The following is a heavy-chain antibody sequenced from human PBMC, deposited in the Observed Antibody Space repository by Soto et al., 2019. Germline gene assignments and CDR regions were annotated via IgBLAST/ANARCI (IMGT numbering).Heavy chain of an antibody. D-gene: IGHD6-13*01. CDR1: GYTSTSYG. CDR2: ISAYNGNT. Sequence: GASVKVSCKASGYTSTSYGISWVRQAPGQGLEWMGWISAYNGNTNYAQKLQGRVTMTTDTSTSTAYMELRSLRSDDTAVYYCARVGRKQVVRYYYYGMDVWGQGTTVTVSS. J-gene: IGHJ6*02. CDR3: ARVGRKQVVRYYYYGMDV. V-gene: IGHV1-18*01.